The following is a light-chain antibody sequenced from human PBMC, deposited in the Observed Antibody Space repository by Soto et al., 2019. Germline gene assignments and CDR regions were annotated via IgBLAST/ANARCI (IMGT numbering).Light chain of an antibody. Sequence: QSVLTQPPSVSGSPGQSVTISCTGISSDVGSYNRVSWYQQPPGTAPKLMIYEVSNRPSGVPDRFSGSKSGNTASLTISGLQAEDEADYYCCSLTSSRTVVFGGGTKLTVL. V-gene: IGLV2-18*02. CDR1: SSDVGSYNR. CDR2: EVS. J-gene: IGLJ3*02. CDR3: CSLTSSRTVV.